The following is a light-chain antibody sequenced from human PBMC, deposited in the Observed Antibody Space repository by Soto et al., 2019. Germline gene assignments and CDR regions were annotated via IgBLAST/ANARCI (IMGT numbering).Light chain of an antibody. V-gene: IGKV1-5*03. CDR1: QSVSGW. CDR3: QQYNSYV. CDR2: KAS. J-gene: IGKJ3*01. Sequence: DIQMTQSPSTLSASVGDTVTVTCRASQSVSGWLAWYQQKPGKAPKLLIYKASSLESGVPTRFSGSGSGTDFTLTISRLQPEDFATYYCQQYNSYVFGPGTKVDIK.